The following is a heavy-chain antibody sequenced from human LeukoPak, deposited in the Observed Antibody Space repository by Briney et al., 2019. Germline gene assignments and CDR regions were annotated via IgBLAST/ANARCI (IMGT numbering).Heavy chain of an antibody. CDR3: AREPPGNYDSSGHYYAYFDC. CDR2: LCSGGSTV. D-gene: IGHD3-22*01. J-gene: IGHJ4*02. CDR1: GFILGGYK. V-gene: IGHV3-48*02. Sequence: GSLGLSCAASGFILGGYKLNWVRQAPGKGLEWVSYLCSGGSTVYYADSVKGRFTISRDNARNSLYLQMNGLTDEDTAVYYCAREPPGNYDSSGHYYAYFDCWGQGALVTASS.